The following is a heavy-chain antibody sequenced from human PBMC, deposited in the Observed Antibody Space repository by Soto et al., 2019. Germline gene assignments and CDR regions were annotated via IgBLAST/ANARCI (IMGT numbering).Heavy chain of an antibody. Sequence: GESLKISCKGSGYSFTSYWIGWVRQMPGKGLECMGFIYPGDSDTTYSPSFQGHVTISADKYSSTAYLQWSSLKASDTAMYYCARVDSSGCSEYWGQGTLVTVSA. D-gene: IGHD6-25*01. CDR3: ARVDSSGCSEY. J-gene: IGHJ4*02. CDR1: GYSFTSYW. V-gene: IGHV5-51*01. CDR2: IYPGDSDT.